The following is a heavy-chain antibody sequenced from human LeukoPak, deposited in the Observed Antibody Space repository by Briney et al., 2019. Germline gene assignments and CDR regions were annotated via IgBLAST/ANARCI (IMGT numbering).Heavy chain of an antibody. CDR1: GFTFSSYG. CDR3: AKDRYDYVWGSYRYTGYFDY. Sequence: SGGSLRLSCAASGFTFSSYGMSWVRQAPGKGLEWVSAISGSGGSTYYADSVKGRFTISRDNSKNTLYLQMNSLRAEDTAVYYCAKDRYDYVWGSYRYTGYFDYWGQGTLVTVSS. D-gene: IGHD3-16*02. V-gene: IGHV3-23*01. J-gene: IGHJ4*02. CDR2: ISGSGGST.